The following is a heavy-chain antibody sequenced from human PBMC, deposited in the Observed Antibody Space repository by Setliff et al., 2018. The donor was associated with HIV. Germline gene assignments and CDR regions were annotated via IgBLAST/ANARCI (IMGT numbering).Heavy chain of an antibody. Sequence: LSLSCAASGFTFSDYYMSWIRQAPGKGLEWASYISRSGTIIYYADSVKGRFTISRDNAKNSLYLQMNSLRTEDTAVYYCARDTELAYVDYWGQGTLVTVSS. V-gene: IGHV3-11*01. J-gene: IGHJ4*02. D-gene: IGHD4-4*01. CDR3: ARDTELAYVDY. CDR2: ISRSGTII. CDR1: GFTFSDYY.